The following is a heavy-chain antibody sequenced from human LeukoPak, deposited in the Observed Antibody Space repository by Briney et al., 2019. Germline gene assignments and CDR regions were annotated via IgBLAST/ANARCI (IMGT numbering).Heavy chain of an antibody. CDR1: GFTFSSYG. J-gene: IGHJ6*02. D-gene: IGHD3-9*01. CDR2: FWYDGSNK. Sequence: GGSLRLSCAASGFTFSSYGMHWVRQAPGKGLEWVAVFWYDGSNKYYADSVKGRFTISRDNSKNTLYLQMNSLRAEDTAVYYCARDPPSYDILTGYLNGMDVWGQGTTVTVS. V-gene: IGHV3-33*01. CDR3: ARDPPSYDILTGYLNGMDV.